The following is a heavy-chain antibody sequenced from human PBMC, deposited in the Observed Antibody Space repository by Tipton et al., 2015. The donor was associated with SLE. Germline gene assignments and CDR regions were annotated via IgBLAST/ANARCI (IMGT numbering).Heavy chain of an antibody. Sequence: TLSLTCAVSGGSISSSKWWSWVRQPPGKGLEWIGEIYHSGSTNYNPSLKSQLTISVNKSKNQFSLKLSSETAADTAVYYCARDSNGTYFDYWFHGALFTVAS. CDR2: IYHSGST. V-gene: IGHV4-4*02. J-gene: IGHJ4*01. CDR3: ARDSNGTYFDY. CDR1: GGSISSSKW. D-gene: IGHD3-22*01.